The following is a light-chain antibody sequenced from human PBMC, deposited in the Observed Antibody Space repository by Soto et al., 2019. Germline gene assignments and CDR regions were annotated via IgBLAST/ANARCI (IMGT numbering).Light chain of an antibody. V-gene: IGLV9-49*01. Sequence: QSVLTQPPSASASLGASVTLTCTLSSGYSNYKVDWYQQRPGKGPRFVMRVGTGGIVGSKGDGIPDRFSVLGSGLNRYLTIKNIQEEHESDYHCGADPGSGSNFVVVFGGGTKLTVL. CDR2: VGTGGIVG. CDR1: SGYSNYK. CDR3: GADPGSGSNFVVV. J-gene: IGLJ2*01.